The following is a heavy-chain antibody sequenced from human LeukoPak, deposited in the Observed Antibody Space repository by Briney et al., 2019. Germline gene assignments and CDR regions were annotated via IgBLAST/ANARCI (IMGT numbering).Heavy chain of an antibody. J-gene: IGHJ4*02. D-gene: IGHD2-15*01. V-gene: IGHV1-18*01. CDR2: ISAYNGNT. Sequence: ASVKVSCKASGYTFTSYGISWVRQAPGQGLEWMGWISAYNGNTNYAQKLQGRVTMTTDTSTSTAYMELRSLRSDDTAVYYRARESQCSGGSCYSVWGQGTLVTVSS. CDR1: GYTFTSYG. CDR3: ARESQCSGGSCYSV.